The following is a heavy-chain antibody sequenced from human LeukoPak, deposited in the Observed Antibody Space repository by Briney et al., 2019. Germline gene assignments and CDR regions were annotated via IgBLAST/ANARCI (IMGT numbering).Heavy chain of an antibody. V-gene: IGHV3-33*06. J-gene: IGHJ1*01. CDR2: IWFDGSEK. Sequence: GGSLRLSCAASGFPFNDYGMHWVRQAPGKGLEWVAVIWFDGSEKYYADSVKGRFTISRDNSKNTLYLQMDSLRAEDTAVYYCAKEGSRSWFEYFQHWGQGTLVTVSS. D-gene: IGHD6-13*01. CDR1: GFPFNDYG. CDR3: AKEGSRSWFEYFQH.